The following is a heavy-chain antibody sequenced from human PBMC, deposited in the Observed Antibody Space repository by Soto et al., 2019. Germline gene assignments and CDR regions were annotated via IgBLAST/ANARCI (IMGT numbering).Heavy chain of an antibody. J-gene: IGHJ6*02. V-gene: IGHV1-69*13. CDR1: GGTFSSYA. Sequence: SVKVSCKASGGTFSSYAISWVRQAPGQGLEWMGGIIPIFGTANYAQKFQGRVTITADESTSTAYMELSSLRSEDTAVYYCARSILPGTTGTFDGGYYGMDVWGQGTTVTVSS. CDR3: ARSILPGTTGTFDGGYYGMDV. CDR2: IIPIFGTA. D-gene: IGHD1-1*01.